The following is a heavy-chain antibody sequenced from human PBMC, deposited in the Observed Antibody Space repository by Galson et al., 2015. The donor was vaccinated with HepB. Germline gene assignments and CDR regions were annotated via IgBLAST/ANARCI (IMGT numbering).Heavy chain of an antibody. V-gene: IGHV1-46*01. CDR1: GYTFTSYY. Sequence: SVKVSCKASGYTFTSYYMHWVRQAPGQGLEWMGIINPSGGSTSYAQKFQGRVTMTRDTSTSTVYMELSSLRSEDTAVYYCARVPPLYSSSSHPYYYYYGMDVWGQGTTVTVSS. J-gene: IGHJ6*02. D-gene: IGHD6-6*01. CDR3: ARVPPLYSSSSHPYYYYYGMDV. CDR2: INPSGGST.